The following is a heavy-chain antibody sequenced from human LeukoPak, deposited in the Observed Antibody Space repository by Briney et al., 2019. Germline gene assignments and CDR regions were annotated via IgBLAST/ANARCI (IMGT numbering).Heavy chain of an antibody. CDR1: GGTFSSYA. V-gene: IGHV1-69*13. J-gene: IGHJ6*03. CDR3: ASDYSNPKYYYYYMDV. CDR2: IVPIFGTA. D-gene: IGHD4-11*01. Sequence: SVKVSCKASGGTFSSYAISWVRQAPGQGLEWMGGIVPIFGTANYAQKFQGRVTITADESTSTAYMELSSLRSEDTAVYYCASDYSNPKYYYYYMDVWGKGTTVTVSS.